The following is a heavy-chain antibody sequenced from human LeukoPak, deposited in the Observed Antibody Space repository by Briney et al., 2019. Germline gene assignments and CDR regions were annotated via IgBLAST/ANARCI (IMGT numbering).Heavy chain of an antibody. CDR1: GFTFSSYA. V-gene: IGHV3-64*01. CDR2: ISSNGGST. D-gene: IGHD3-22*01. Sequence: PGGSLRLSCAASGFTFSSYAMHWVRQAPGKGLEYVSAISSNGGSTYYANSVKGRFTISRDNSKNTLYLQMGSLRAEDMAVYYCARDHGSSGPFDYFDYWGQGTLVTVSS. CDR3: ARDHGSSGPFDYFDY. J-gene: IGHJ4*02.